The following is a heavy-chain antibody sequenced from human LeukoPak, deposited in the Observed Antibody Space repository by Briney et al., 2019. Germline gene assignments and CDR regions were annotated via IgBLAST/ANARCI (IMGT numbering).Heavy chain of an antibody. V-gene: IGHV3-7*03. D-gene: IGHD1-1*01. J-gene: IGHJ4*02. CDR2: INPDGSAK. CDR3: VPTADS. Sequence: PGGSLRLSCAGSGFTFRNYWMSWVRQAPGKGLEWVANINPDGSAKYYVDSVKGRFTISRDNAKNSIYLQMNSLRAEDTAIYYCVPTADSWGQGTLVTVSS. CDR1: GFTFRNYW.